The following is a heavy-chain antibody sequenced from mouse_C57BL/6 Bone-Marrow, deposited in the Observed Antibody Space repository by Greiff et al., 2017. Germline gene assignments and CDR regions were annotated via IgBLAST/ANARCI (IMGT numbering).Heavy chain of an antibody. CDR2: IDPSDSYS. J-gene: IGHJ2*01. D-gene: IGHD3-1*01. CDR1: GYTFTSYW. V-gene: IGHV1-50*01. Sequence: QVQLPQPGAELLKPGASVKLSCKASGYTFTSYWLQWVKQRPGQGLGWIGEIDPSDSYSNYNQKFKGKATLTVDTSSSTAYMQLSRLTSEDSAVYYCASRVFDYWGQGTTLTVSS. CDR3: ASRVFDY.